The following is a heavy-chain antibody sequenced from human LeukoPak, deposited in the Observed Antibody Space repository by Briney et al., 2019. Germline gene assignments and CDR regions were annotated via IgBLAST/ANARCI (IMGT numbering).Heavy chain of an antibody. CDR3: AFLLRRGYSGLD. CDR2: ISGSGGST. J-gene: IGHJ4*02. CDR1: GFTFSSYA. D-gene: IGHD5-12*01. V-gene: IGHV3-23*01. Sequence: GGSLRLSCAASGFTFSSYAMSWVRQAPGKGLEWVSAISGSGGSTYYADSVKGRFTISRDNSKNTLYLQMNSLRAEDTAVYYCAFLLRRGYSGLDWGQGTLVTVSS.